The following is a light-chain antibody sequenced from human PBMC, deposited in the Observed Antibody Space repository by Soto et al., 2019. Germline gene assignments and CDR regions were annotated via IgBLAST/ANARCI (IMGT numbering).Light chain of an antibody. CDR3: SSYTRSRPPPYV. CDR1: SSDVGGYNY. CDR2: DVS. Sequence: QSVLTQPASVSGSPGQSITISCTGTSSDVGGYNYVSWYQQHPGKAPKLVIYDVSNRPPGFSNRGSGSKSGNTASLTNSGLQAEDEAYYSSSSYTRSRPPPYVVGTGTKLPVL. V-gene: IGLV2-14*01. J-gene: IGLJ1*01.